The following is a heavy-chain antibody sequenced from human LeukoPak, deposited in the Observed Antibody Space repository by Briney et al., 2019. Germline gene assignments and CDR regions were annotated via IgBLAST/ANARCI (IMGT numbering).Heavy chain of an antibody. J-gene: IGHJ6*03. D-gene: IGHD2-21*02. CDR2: INPNSSGT. Sequence: GASVKVSCKASGYTFSGYYMNWVRQAPGKGLEWIGRINPNSSGTNYAHNVQGRVTMTRATSINTAYLELNRLRSDDTAVYYCSRNFCGGDFYSRRAYMDVCGKGATCTVSS. CDR1: GYTFSGYY. CDR3: SRNFCGGDFYSRRAYMDV. V-gene: IGHV1-2*06.